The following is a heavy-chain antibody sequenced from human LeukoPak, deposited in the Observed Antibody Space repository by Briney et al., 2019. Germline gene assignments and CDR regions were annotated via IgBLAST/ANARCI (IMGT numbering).Heavy chain of an antibody. CDR2: ISYGGSNK. CDR1: GFTFSSYA. V-gene: IGHV3-30*04. J-gene: IGHJ4*02. Sequence: GGSLRLSCAASGFTFSSYAMHWVRQAPGKGLEWVAVISYGGSNKYYADSVKGRFTIYRDNSKNTLYLQMNSPRAEDTAVYYCARERLWFGELLFYFDYWGQGTLVTVSA. D-gene: IGHD3-10*01. CDR3: ARERLWFGELLFYFDY.